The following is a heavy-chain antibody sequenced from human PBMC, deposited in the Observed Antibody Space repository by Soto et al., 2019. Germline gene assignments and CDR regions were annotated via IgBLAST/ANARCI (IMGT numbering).Heavy chain of an antibody. D-gene: IGHD1-26*01. CDR3: ARGEQYSGRIFDY. CDR2: TYYTSKWYY. CDR1: GDSVSSNSAG. V-gene: IGHV6-1*01. J-gene: IGHJ4*01. Sequence: QVQLQQSGPGLVKPSQTLSLTCAITGDSVSSNSAGWSWVRQSPSRCLEWLGRTYYTSKWYYEYAVSVRGRITINPDTSKNQYSLQLNSVTPDDTAVYFCARGEQYSGRIFDYWGQGTLVTVSS.